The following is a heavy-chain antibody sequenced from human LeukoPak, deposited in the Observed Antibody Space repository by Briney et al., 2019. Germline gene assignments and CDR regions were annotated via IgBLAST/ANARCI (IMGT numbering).Heavy chain of an antibody. V-gene: IGHV3-23*01. J-gene: IGHJ4*02. CDR1: GFTFSSYA. Sequence: PGGSLRLSCAASGFTFSSYAMSWVRQAPGKGLEWVSAISGSGGSTYYADSVKGRFTIPRDNSKNTLYLQMNSLRAEDTAVYYCAKGWYDFWSGYYYFDYWGQGTLVTVSS. D-gene: IGHD3-3*01. CDR3: AKGWYDFWSGYYYFDY. CDR2: ISGSGGST.